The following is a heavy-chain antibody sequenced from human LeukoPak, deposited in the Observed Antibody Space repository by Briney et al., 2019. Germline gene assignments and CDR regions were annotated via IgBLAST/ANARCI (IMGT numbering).Heavy chain of an antibody. D-gene: IGHD2-15*01. Sequence: ASVKVSCKASGYTFTSYYMHWVRQAPGQGLEWMGIINPSGGSTSYAQKFQGRVTMTRDMSTSTVYMELSSLRSGDTAVYYCARDTARYCSGGSCLDYWGQGTLVTVSS. J-gene: IGHJ4*02. CDR2: INPSGGST. CDR3: ARDTARYCSGGSCLDY. V-gene: IGHV1-46*01. CDR1: GYTFTSYY.